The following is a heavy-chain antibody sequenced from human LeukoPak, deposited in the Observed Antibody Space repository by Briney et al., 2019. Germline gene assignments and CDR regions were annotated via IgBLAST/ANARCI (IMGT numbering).Heavy chain of an antibody. D-gene: IGHD3-10*01. CDR1: GGTISSHY. CDR2: IYYSGST. V-gene: IGHV4-59*11. CDR3: ATGEQAYYFDY. Sequence: SETLSLTCTVSGGTISSHYWSWIRQPPGKGLEWIGYIYYSGSTNYNPSLKSRVTISVDTSKNQCSLKLSSVTAADTAVYYCATGEQAYYFDYWGQGNLVTVSS. J-gene: IGHJ4*02.